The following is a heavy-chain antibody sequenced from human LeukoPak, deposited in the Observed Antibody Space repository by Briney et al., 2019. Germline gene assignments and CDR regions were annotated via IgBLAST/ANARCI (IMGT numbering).Heavy chain of an antibody. CDR2: IIPIFGTA. V-gene: IGHV1-69*06. D-gene: IGHD3-22*01. Sequence: ASVKVSCKASGYTFTSYDINWVRQAPGQGLEWMGGIIPIFGTANYAQKFQGRVTITADKSTSTAYMELSSLRSEDTAVYYCARWRLRYYDSSGYYHDAFDIWGQGTMVTVSS. CDR3: ARWRLRYYDSSGYYHDAFDI. CDR1: GYTFTSYD. J-gene: IGHJ3*02.